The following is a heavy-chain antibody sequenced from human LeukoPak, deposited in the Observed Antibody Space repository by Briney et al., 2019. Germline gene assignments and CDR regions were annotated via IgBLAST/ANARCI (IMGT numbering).Heavy chain of an antibody. V-gene: IGHV1-8*03. CDR3: ARARGAYYDFWSGYYPDY. CDR1: GYTFTSYD. D-gene: IGHD3-3*01. CDR2: MNPNSGDT. Sequence: ASVKVSCKASGYTFTSYDINWVRQATGQGLEWMGWMNPNSGDTGYAQKFQGRVTIIRNTSISTAYMELSSLRSEDTAVYYCARARGAYYDFWSGYYPDYWGQGTLVTVSS. J-gene: IGHJ4*02.